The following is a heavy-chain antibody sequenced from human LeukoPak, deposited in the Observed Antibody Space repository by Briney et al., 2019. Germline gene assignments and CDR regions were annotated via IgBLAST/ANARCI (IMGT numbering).Heavy chain of an antibody. D-gene: IGHD2-2*01. CDR1: GFTFSRYW. J-gene: IGHJ4*02. Sequence: GGSLRLSCTASGFTFSRYWMSWVRQAPGKGLEWVANRNEDGNRKYYVDSVKGRFTISRDNAKNSLYLHMNSLRAEDTAVYYCARGCTTTSCYDYWGQGTLVTVSS. V-gene: IGHV3-7*01. CDR2: RNEDGNRK. CDR3: ARGCTTTSCYDY.